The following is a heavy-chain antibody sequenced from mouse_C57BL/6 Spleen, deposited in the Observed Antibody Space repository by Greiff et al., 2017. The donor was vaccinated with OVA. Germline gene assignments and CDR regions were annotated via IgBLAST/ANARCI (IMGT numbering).Heavy chain of an antibody. D-gene: IGHD1-1*01. V-gene: IGHV10-1*01. CDR2: IRSKSNNYAT. Sequence: EVQLVESGGGLVQPKGSLKLSCAASGFSFNTYAMNWVRQAPGKGLEWVARIRSKSNNYATYYADSVKDRFTISRDDSESMLYLQMNNLKTEDTAMYYCVRHGDYYGSRGYYAMDYWGQGTSVTVSS. J-gene: IGHJ4*01. CDR3: VRHGDYYGSRGYYAMDY. CDR1: GFSFNTYA.